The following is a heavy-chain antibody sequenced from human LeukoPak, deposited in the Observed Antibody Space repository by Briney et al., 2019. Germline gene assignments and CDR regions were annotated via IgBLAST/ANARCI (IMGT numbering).Heavy chain of an antibody. CDR2: ISYDGSNK. CDR1: GFTFSSYA. J-gene: IGHJ6*04. V-gene: IGHV3-30*04. CDR3: ARSMVRGVIIGKEYYYYGMDV. Sequence: GGSLRLSCAASGFTFSSYAMHWVRQAPGKGLDWVAVISYDGSNKYHVDSVKGRFTISRDNSKNTLYLQMNSLRAEDTAVYYCARSMVRGVIIGKEYYYYGMDVWGKGTTVTVSS. D-gene: IGHD3-10*01.